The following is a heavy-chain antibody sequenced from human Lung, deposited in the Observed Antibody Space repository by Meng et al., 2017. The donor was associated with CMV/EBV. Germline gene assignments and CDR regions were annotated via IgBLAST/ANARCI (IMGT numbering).Heavy chain of an antibody. Sequence: GFSFSAYYLSCIRQAPGKGLEWISHISNSGNTISYGDSAKGRFTISRDNAKNSLFLHMISLRVEDTAVYYCATTIIDNWNDEDRFDSWGQGTLVTVSS. J-gene: IGHJ4*02. CDR2: ISNSGNTI. D-gene: IGHD1-20*01. V-gene: IGHV3-11*01. CDR3: ATTIIDNWNDEDRFDS. CDR1: GFSFSAYY.